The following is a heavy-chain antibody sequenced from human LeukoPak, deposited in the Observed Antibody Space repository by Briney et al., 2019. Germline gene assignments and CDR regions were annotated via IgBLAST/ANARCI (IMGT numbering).Heavy chain of an antibody. Sequence: PSETLFLTCTVSGYSITSGHYWGWIRQPPGKALEWIGSLYEGETTYYNPSLKTRLTISLDTSKNQFSLRLSSVTAADTAVYYCGSNWSDFDYWGQGILVTVSS. CDR1: GYSITSGHY. J-gene: IGHJ4*02. V-gene: IGHV4-38-2*02. D-gene: IGHD1-1*01. CDR2: LYEGETT. CDR3: GSNWSDFDY.